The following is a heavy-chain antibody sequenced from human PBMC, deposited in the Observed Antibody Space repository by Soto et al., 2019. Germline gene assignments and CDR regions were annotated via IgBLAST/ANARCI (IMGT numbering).Heavy chain of an antibody. D-gene: IGHD2-15*01. Sequence: QLQLQESGPGLVKPSETLSLTCTVFGGSFSSSSHYWGWIRQPPGKGLEWLGTMFYFGSTYYNTSLESRVTISVDPSKNQFSLKLSSVTAADTAVYYCARHHFYCTGGSCYLQAYHYYGLDVWGQGTTVTVSS. CDR3: ARHHFYCTGGSCYLQAYHYYGLDV. V-gene: IGHV4-39*01. CDR2: MFYFGST. CDR1: GGSFSSSSHY. J-gene: IGHJ6*02.